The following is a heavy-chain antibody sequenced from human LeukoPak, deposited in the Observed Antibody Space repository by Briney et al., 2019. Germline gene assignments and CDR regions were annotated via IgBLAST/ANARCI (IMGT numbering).Heavy chain of an antibody. D-gene: IGHD6-6*01. CDR2: IRGDGSEK. Sequence: GGSLRLSCAASGFTFSSSAMTWVRQAPGKGLEWVANIRGDGSEKDYGDSLKGRFTISRDNAKNSLYLQINSLRAEDTAIYYCARIGYRSSSFDYWGQGTLVTVSS. J-gene: IGHJ4*02. CDR1: GFTFSSSA. CDR3: ARIGYRSSSFDY. V-gene: IGHV3-7*01.